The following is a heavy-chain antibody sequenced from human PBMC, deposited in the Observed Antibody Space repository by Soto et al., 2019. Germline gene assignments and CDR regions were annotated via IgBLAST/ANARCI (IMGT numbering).Heavy chain of an antibody. V-gene: IGHV3-23*01. CDR3: AKTYYYDSSGYYPEGYFDY. D-gene: IGHD3-22*01. J-gene: IGHJ4*02. CDR2: ISGSGDST. Sequence: GGSLRLSYAASGFTFSSYAMSWVRQAPGKGLEWVSAISGSGDSTYYADSVKGRFTISRDNSKNTLYLQMNSLRAEDTAVYYCAKTYYYDSSGYYPEGYFDYWGQGTLVTVSS. CDR1: GFTFSSYA.